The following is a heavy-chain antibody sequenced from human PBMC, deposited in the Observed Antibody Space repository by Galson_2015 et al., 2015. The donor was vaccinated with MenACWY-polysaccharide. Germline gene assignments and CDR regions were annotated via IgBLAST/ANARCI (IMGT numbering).Heavy chain of an antibody. CDR2: IKSDGSST. Sequence: LRLSCAASGFTFSTYWMHWVRQAPGKGLVWVSRIKSDGSSTNYADSVKGRFTTSRDNAKNTLYLQMNSLRAEDTALFYCARGYSAYDWGQGTLVTVSA. CDR3: ARGYSAYD. D-gene: IGHD5-12*01. CDR1: GFTFSTYW. J-gene: IGHJ4*02. V-gene: IGHV3-74*01.